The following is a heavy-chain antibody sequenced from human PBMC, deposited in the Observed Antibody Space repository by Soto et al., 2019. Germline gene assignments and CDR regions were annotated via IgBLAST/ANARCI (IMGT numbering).Heavy chain of an antibody. V-gene: IGHV3-23*01. J-gene: IGHJ4*02. D-gene: IGHD6-19*01. CDR1: GFTFSSYA. Sequence: SXGSLRLSCAASGFTFSSYAMSWVRQAPGKGLEWVSAISGSGGSTYYADSVKGRFTISRDNSKNTLYLQMNSLRAEDTAVYYCAKSPSGWYSNYFDYWGQGTLVTVSS. CDR2: ISGSGGST. CDR3: AKSPSGWYSNYFDY.